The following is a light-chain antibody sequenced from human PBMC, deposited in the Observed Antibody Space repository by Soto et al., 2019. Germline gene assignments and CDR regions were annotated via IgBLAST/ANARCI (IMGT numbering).Light chain of an antibody. V-gene: IGLV6-57*01. CDR1: SGSIASNY. CDR3: QSYDSNNHVV. Sequence: NFMLTQPHSVSASPGKTVTISCTRSSGSIASNYVQWFQQRPGGSPINVIYEDNQRPSGVPDRFSGSIDSFSNFASLTISGLKTEDEADYYCQSYDSNNHVVFGGGTKLTVL. CDR2: EDN. J-gene: IGLJ2*01.